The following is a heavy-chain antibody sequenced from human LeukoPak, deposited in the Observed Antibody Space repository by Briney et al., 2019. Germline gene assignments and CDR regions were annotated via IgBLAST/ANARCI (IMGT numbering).Heavy chain of an antibody. V-gene: IGHV1-69*10. D-gene: IGHD4-11*01. Sequence: SVKVSCKASGGTFSSYTISWVRQAPGQGLEWMGGIIPILGIANYAQKFQGRVTITADKSTSTAYMELSSLRSEDTAVYYCASLIYSNTARYYFDYWGQGTLVTVSS. CDR2: IIPILGIA. CDR3: ASLIYSNTARYYFDY. J-gene: IGHJ4*02. CDR1: GGTFSSYT.